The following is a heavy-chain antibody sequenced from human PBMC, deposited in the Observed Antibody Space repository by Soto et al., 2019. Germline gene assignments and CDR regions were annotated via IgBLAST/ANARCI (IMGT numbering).Heavy chain of an antibody. V-gene: IGHV3-15*01. J-gene: IGHJ6*02. CDR3: TTDLNSHYDSSGYYYYYYGMDV. CDR2: VKSKTDGGTT. CDR1: GFTFTSHW. Sequence: PGGSLRLSCAASGFTFTSHWMSWVRQAPGKGLEWVGRVKSKTDGGTTDYAAPVKGRFTISRDDSKNTLSLQMNSLKTEDTAVYYCTTDLNSHYDSSGYYYYYYGMDVWGQGTTVTVSS. D-gene: IGHD3-22*01.